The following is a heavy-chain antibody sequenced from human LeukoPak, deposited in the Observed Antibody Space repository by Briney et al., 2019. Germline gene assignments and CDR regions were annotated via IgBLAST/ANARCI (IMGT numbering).Heavy chain of an antibody. V-gene: IGHV3-74*01. D-gene: IGHD6-13*01. Sequence: PGGSLRLSCAASGFTFSSYWMHWVRQAPGKGLVWVSNINSDGSTTTYADSVKGRFTISRDNAENTLYLQMNSLRAEDTAVYYCARDPGSSWYDYWGQGTLVTVSS. CDR2: INSDGSTT. CDR1: GFTFSSYW. CDR3: ARDPGSSWYDY. J-gene: IGHJ4*02.